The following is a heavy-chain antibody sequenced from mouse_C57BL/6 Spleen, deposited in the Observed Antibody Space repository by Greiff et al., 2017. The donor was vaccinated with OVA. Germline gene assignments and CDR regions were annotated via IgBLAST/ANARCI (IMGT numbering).Heavy chain of an antibody. V-gene: IGHV1-42*01. CDR3: ARSKLGFDY. D-gene: IGHD4-1*01. Sequence: VQLQQSGPELVKPGASVKISCKASGYSFTGYYMNWVKQSPEKSLEWIGEINPSTGGTTYNQKFKAKATLTVDKSSSTAYMQLKSLTSEDSAVDYCARSKLGFDYWGQGTTLTVSS. CDR1: GYSFTGYY. J-gene: IGHJ2*01. CDR2: INPSTGGT.